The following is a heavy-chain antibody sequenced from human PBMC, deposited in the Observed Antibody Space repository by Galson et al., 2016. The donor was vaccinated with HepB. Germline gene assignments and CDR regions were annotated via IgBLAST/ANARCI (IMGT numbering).Heavy chain of an antibody. CDR3: ARTKERMTMVDWHFAM. Sequence: SLRLSCAASGFTFNLYAMNWVRQVPGKGLEWVSGISYSGGSTYYADSVKGRFTVSRDSSKSTLYLDMNSLRPEDTAFYYCARTKERMTMVDWHFAMWGRGTLVTVSS. CDR1: GFTFNLYA. D-gene: IGHD4/OR15-4a*01. V-gene: IGHV3-23*01. J-gene: IGHJ2*01. CDR2: ISYSGGST.